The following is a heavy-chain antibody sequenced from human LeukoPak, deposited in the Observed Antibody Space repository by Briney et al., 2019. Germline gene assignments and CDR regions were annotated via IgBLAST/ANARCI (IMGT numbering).Heavy chain of an antibody. CDR2: ISSSGSTI. Sequence: GGSLRLSCAASGFTFSSYEMNWVRQAPGKGLEWVSYISSSGSTIYYADSVKGRFTISRDNAKNSLYLQMNSLRAEDTAVYYCAREGDYGDYAYYYYYMDVWGKGTTVTISS. D-gene: IGHD4-17*01. J-gene: IGHJ6*03. CDR1: GFTFSSYE. CDR3: AREGDYGDYAYYYYYMDV. V-gene: IGHV3-48*03.